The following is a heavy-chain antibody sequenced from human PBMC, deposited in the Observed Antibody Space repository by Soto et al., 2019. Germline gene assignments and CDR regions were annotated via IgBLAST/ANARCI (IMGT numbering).Heavy chain of an antibody. J-gene: IGHJ6*03. V-gene: IGHV3-48*01. CDR1: GFTFSSYS. CDR3: AREETYDFWSGYTYYMDV. Sequence: GGSLRLSCAASGFTFSSYSMNWVRQAPGKGLEWVSYISSSSTIYYADSVKGRFTVSRDNAKNSLYLQMNSLRAEDTAVYYCAREETYDFWSGYTYYMDVWGKGTAVTVSS. CDR2: ISSSSTI. D-gene: IGHD3-3*01.